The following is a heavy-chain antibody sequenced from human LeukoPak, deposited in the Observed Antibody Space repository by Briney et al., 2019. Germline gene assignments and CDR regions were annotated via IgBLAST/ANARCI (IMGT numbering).Heavy chain of an antibody. CDR1: GGSISNYY. J-gene: IGHJ3*02. CDR2: IYTSGST. D-gene: IGHD6-6*01. CDR3: AREAGDIAARPKDAFDI. Sequence: PSETLSLTCTVSGGSISNYYWTWIRQPAGKGLEWIGRIYTSGSTNYNPSLKSRVTMSVDTSKNQFSLKLSSVTAADTAVYYCAREAGDIAARPKDAFDIWGQGTMVTVSS. V-gene: IGHV4-4*07.